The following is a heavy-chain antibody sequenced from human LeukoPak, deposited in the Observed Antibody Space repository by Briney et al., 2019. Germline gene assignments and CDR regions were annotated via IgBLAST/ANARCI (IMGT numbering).Heavy chain of an antibody. Sequence: SVKVSCKASGGTFSSYAISWVRQAPGQGLEWMGRIIPILGIANYAQKFQGRVTITADKSTSTAYMELSSLRSEDTAVYYCARGLGTGGDSNFDYWGQGTLVTVSS. D-gene: IGHD2-21*01. V-gene: IGHV1-69*04. CDR3: ARGLGTGGDSNFDY. J-gene: IGHJ4*02. CDR1: GGTFSSYA. CDR2: IIPILGIA.